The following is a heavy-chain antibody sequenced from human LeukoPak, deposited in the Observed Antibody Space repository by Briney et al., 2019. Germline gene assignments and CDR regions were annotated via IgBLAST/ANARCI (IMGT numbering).Heavy chain of an antibody. D-gene: IGHD6-19*01. CDR3: AKDRKQWLVKNYYFDY. CDR1: GFAFSTYG. J-gene: IGHJ4*02. V-gene: IGHV3-30*18. CDR2: ISYDGSNK. Sequence: GGSLRLSCAASGFAFSTYGMHWVRQAPGKGLEWVAIISYDGSNKDYADSVKGRFTISRDNSKNTLYLQMNCLRAEDTAVYYCAKDRKQWLVKNYYFDYWGQGTLVTVSS.